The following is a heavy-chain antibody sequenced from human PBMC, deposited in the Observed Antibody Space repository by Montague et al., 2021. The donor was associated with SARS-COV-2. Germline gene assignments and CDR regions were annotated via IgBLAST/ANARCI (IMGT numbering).Heavy chain of an antibody. V-gene: IGHV4-34*01. CDR2: INLSESI. D-gene: IGHD3-22*01. J-gene: IGHJ6*03. CDR3: ARGQEGVNMVVVVLGFYYYMDV. CDR1: CGSFSGFY. Sequence: SETLSLTCAVSCGSFSGFYWSWVRQSPGEGLEWIGEINLSESINHNPSPTSRITIFVYASKNQISLTLTSVTAADTAVYYCARGQEGVNMVVVVLGFYYYMDVWGKGTTVTVSS.